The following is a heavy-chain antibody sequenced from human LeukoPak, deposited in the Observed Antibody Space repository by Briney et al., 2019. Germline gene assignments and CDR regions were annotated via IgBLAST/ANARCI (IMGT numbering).Heavy chain of an antibody. D-gene: IGHD4-23*01. J-gene: IGHJ4*02. CDR2: ISYDGSNK. CDR3: ARSRLRWNYFDY. CDR1: GFTFSSYA. V-gene: IGHV3-30-3*01. Sequence: GGSLRLSCAASGFTFSSYAMHWVRQAPGKGLEWVAVISYDGSNKYYADSVKGRFTISRDNAKNSLYLQMNSLRDEDTAVYYCARSRLRWNYFDYWGQGTLVTVSS.